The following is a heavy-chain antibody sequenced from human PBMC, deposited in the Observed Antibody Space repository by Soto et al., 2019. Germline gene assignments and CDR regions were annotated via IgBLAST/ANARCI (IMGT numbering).Heavy chain of an antibody. CDR3: VRSSHWSFDS. CDR2: TYYRSQWYS. Sequence: QVQLLESGPGLVKSSQTLSLTCAISGDSVSSNSGVWNWIRQSPSRGLEWLGRTYYRSQWYSDYERSVRSRITVSPDTSKNQFSLHWSSMTPEDTAVYYCVRSSHWSFDSWGQGALVIVSS. J-gene: IGHJ4*02. D-gene: IGHD2-8*02. V-gene: IGHV6-1*01. CDR1: GDSVSSNSGV.